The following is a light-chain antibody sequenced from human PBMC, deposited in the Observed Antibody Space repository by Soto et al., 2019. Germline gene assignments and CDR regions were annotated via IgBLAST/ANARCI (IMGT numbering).Light chain of an antibody. CDR3: QSYDSSLSGWV. V-gene: IGLV1-40*01. Sequence: QAVVTQPPSVSGAPGQRVTISCTGSSSNIGAGYDVHWYQHLPGTAPKLLIYINNNRPSGVPDRFSGSKSGTSASLAITGLQAEDEADYYCQSYDSSLSGWVFGGGTKLTVL. J-gene: IGLJ3*02. CDR2: INN. CDR1: SSNIGAGYD.